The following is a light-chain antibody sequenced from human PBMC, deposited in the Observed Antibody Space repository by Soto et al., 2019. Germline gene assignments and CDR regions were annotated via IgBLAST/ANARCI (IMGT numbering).Light chain of an antibody. V-gene: IGKV3-15*01. CDR2: RAS. CDR3: QQYANWPPWT. CDR1: QSLSDN. J-gene: IGKJ1*01. Sequence: IVMTQSPDILAVSPGETVTLSCRASQSLSDNLAWYQQKPGQAPRLLIFRASSRASGVPARFSGGGSGTEFTLPISTLQSEDFAVYYCQQYANWPPWTFGPGTKVEIK.